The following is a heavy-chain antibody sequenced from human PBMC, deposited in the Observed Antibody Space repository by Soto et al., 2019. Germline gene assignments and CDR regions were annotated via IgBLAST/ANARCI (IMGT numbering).Heavy chain of an antibody. J-gene: IGHJ4*02. D-gene: IGHD2-15*01. CDR2: ISSSSSYI. CDR3: ARDRTVVGGYYFDY. Sequence: EVQLVESGGGLVQPGGSLRLSCAASGFTFSTYWMHWVRQAPGKGLVWVSSISSSSSYIYYADSVKGRFTISRDNAKNSLYLQMNSLRAEDTAVYYCARDRTVVGGYYFDYWGQGTLVTVSS. V-gene: IGHV3-21*01. CDR1: GFTFSTYW.